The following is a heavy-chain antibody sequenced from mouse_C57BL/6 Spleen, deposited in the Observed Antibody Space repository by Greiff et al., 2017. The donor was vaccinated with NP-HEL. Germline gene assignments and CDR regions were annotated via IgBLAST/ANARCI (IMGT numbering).Heavy chain of an antibody. Sequence: EVQVVESGGGLVKPGGSLKLSCAASGFTFSSYAMSWVRQTPEKRLEWVATISDGGSYTYYPDNVKGRFTISRDNAKNNLYLQMSHLKSEDTAMYYCAREDYAYWGQGTLVTVSA. V-gene: IGHV5-4*01. CDR3: AREDYAY. J-gene: IGHJ3*01. CDR1: GFTFSSYA. CDR2: ISDGGSYT. D-gene: IGHD2-13*01.